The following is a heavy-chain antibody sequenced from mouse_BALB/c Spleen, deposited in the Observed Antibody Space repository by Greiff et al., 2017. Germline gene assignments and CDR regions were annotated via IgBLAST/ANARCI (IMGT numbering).Heavy chain of an antibody. V-gene: IGHV14-1*02. J-gene: IGHJ2*01. Sequence: VQLKQSGAELVRPGALVKLSCKASGFNIKDYYMHWVKQRPEQGLEWIGWIDPENGNTIYDPKFQGKASITADTSSNTAYLQLSSLTSEDTAVYYCARYYGYYFDYWGQGTTLTVSS. D-gene: IGHD1-2*01. CDR3: ARYYGYYFDY. CDR2: IDPENGNT. CDR1: GFNIKDYY.